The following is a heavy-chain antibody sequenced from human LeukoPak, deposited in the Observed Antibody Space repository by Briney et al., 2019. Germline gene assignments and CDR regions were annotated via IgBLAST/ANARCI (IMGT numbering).Heavy chain of an antibody. D-gene: IGHD2-15*01. CDR2: IYYSGST. V-gene: IGHV4-59*12. CDR3: ARDYCSGGSCSSDY. CDR1: GGSISSYY. Sequence: SETLSLTCTVSGGSISSYYWSWIRQPPGKGLEWIGYIYYSGSTNYNPSLKSRVTISVDTSKNQFSLKLSSVTAADTAVYYCARDYCSGGSCSSDYWGQGTLVTVSS. J-gene: IGHJ4*02.